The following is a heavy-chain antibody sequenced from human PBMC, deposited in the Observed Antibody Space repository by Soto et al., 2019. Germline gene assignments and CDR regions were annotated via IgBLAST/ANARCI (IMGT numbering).Heavy chain of an antibody. Sequence: GGSLRLSCAASGFTFSSYAMSWVRQAPGKGLEWVSAISGSGGSTYYADSVKGRFTISRDNSKNTLYLQMNSLRAEDTAVYYCAKGDRIAVAVTAFDYWGQGTLVTVSS. CDR3: AKGDRIAVAVTAFDY. D-gene: IGHD6-19*01. J-gene: IGHJ4*02. V-gene: IGHV3-23*01. CDR2: ISGSGGST. CDR1: GFTFSSYA.